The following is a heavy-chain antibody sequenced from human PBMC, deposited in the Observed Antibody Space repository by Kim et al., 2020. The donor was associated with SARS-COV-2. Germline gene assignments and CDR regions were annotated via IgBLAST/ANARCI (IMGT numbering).Heavy chain of an antibody. CDR2: ITPDSGGT. J-gene: IGHJ4*02. CDR3: ARGLGHCMNGSCD. V-gene: IGHV1-2*02. Sequence: ASVKVSCKTSGYNFNDSFIHWVRQARGKGLQWLGWITPDSGGTHYAQQFRDRVTLTSDVAINTAFMDMTKLRPDDTAVYYCARGLGHCMNGSCDWAQGTLLSVSS. CDR1: GYNFNDSF. D-gene: IGHD2-8*01.